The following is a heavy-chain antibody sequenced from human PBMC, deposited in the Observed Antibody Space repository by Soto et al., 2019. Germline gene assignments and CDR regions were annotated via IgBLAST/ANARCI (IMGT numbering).Heavy chain of an antibody. Sequence: QVQLQESGPGLVKPSQTLSLTCTVSGGSISSGDYYWSWIRQPPGKGLEWIGYIYYSGSTYYNPSLKSRVTISVDTSKNQFSLKLSSVTAADTAVYYCAREPSADTAMVFDGMDVWGQGTTVTVSS. V-gene: IGHV4-30-4*01. CDR3: AREPSADTAMVFDGMDV. CDR2: IYYSGST. CDR1: GGSISSGDYY. J-gene: IGHJ6*02. D-gene: IGHD5-18*01.